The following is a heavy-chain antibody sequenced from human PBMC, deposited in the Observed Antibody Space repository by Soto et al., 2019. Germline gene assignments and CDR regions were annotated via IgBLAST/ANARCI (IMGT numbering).Heavy chain of an antibody. CDR3: ARDATWLVPYYYFDY. CDR1: GYTFTGYY. J-gene: IGHJ4*02. CDR2: INPNSGGT. Sequence: ASVKVSCKASGYTFTGYYMHWVRQAPGQGLEWMGWINPNSGGTNYAQKFQGWVTMTRDTSISTAYMELSRLRSDDTAVYYCARDATWLVPYYYFDYWGQGTLVTVSS. D-gene: IGHD6-19*01. V-gene: IGHV1-2*04.